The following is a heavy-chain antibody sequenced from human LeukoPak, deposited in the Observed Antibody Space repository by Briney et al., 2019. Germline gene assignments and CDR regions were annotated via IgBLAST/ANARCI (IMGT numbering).Heavy chain of an antibody. CDR1: GGSISSGGYY. V-gene: IGHV4-30-2*01. J-gene: IGHJ4*02. Sequence: SETLSLTCTVSGGSISSGGYYWSWIRQPPGKGLEWIGYIYHSGSTYYNPSLKSRVTISVDRSKNQFSLKLSSVTAADTAVYYCARWGRDSSSWYIRYWGQGTLVTVSS. D-gene: IGHD6-13*01. CDR2: IYHSGST. CDR3: ARWGRDSSSWYIRY.